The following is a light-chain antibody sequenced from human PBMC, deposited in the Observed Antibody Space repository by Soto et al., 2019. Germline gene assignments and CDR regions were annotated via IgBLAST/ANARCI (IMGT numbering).Light chain of an antibody. V-gene: IGKV3-11*01. CDR2: DAS. CDR1: QSVSSY. J-gene: IGKJ4*01. Sequence: VMTQAPATLSVSPGERATLSCRASQSVSSYLAWYQQKPGQAPRLLIYDASNRATGIPARFSGSGSGTDFTLTISSLEPEDFAVYYCQQRSNWPPGLTFGGGTKVDIK. CDR3: QQRSNWPPGLT.